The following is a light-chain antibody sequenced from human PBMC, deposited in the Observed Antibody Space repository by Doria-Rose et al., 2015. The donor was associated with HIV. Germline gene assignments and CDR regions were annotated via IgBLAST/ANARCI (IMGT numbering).Light chain of an antibody. J-gene: IGKJ1*01. Sequence: LAPWERATLSCRASQSVGNNLAWFQQRAGQAPRLLVYDTSQRVTGTPARFSGGGSGTDLTLTISSLEPEDFAVYYCQLRGSWTPWTFGQGAKV. V-gene: IGKV3-11*01. CDR2: DTS. CDR3: QLRGSWTPWT. CDR1: QSVGNN.